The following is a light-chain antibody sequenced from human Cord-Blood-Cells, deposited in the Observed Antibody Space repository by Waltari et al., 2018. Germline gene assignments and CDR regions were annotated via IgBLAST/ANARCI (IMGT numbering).Light chain of an antibody. CDR3: SSYTSSSTLV. CDR2: DVS. V-gene: IGLV2-14*01. CDR1: SSDVGGYTY. J-gene: IGLJ3*02. Sequence: QSALTQPASVSGSPGQSITISCTGTSSDVGGYTYAPWYQQHPGKAPKLMIYDVSKRPSGVSNRFSGSKSGNTASLTISGLQAEDEADYYCSSYTSSSTLVFGGGTKLTVL.